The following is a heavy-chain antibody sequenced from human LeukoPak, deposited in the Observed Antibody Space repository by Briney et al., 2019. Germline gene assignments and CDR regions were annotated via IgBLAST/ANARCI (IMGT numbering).Heavy chain of an antibody. V-gene: IGHV4-39*01. D-gene: IGHD3-22*01. CDR1: GGSISSSSYY. J-gene: IGHJ4*02. Sequence: SETLSLTCTVSGGSISSSSYYWGWIRQPPGKGLEWIGSIYYSGSTYYNPSLKSRVTISVDTSKNQFSLKLSSVTAADTAVYYCASVDYYDSSGYQGYCFDYWGQGTLVTVSS. CDR3: ASVDYYDSSGYQGYCFDY. CDR2: IYYSGST.